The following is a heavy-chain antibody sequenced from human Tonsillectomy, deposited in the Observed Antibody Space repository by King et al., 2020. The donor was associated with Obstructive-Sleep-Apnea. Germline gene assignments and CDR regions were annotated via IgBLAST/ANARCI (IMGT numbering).Heavy chain of an antibody. D-gene: IGHD3-16*01. J-gene: IGHJ3*02. CDR1: GYSFTTYW. Sequence: QLVQSGAEVKKPGESLKISCKGSGYSFTTYWIGWVRQMPGKGLEWMGIIYPGDSDTRYSPSFQGQVTISADKSISTAYLQWSSLKASDTAMYYCARPXXDYVWGSXXXGAXDIWGXGTMVTVSX. CDR2: IYPGDSDT. V-gene: IGHV5-51*01. CDR3: ARPXXDYVWGSXXXGAXDI.